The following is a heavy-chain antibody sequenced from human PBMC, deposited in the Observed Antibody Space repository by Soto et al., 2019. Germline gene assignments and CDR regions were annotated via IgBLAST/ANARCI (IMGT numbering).Heavy chain of an antibody. Sequence: GGSLRLSCAASGFTFSNYAINWVRQAPGKGLEWVSGISLSGGSTYYADSVKGRFTISRDNSKNTLYLQMNSLRAEDTAVYYCAKPITMVRGVPRYFDYWGQGTLVTVSS. J-gene: IGHJ4*02. V-gene: IGHV3-23*01. CDR1: GFTFSNYA. CDR2: ISLSGGST. D-gene: IGHD3-10*01. CDR3: AKPITMVRGVPRYFDY.